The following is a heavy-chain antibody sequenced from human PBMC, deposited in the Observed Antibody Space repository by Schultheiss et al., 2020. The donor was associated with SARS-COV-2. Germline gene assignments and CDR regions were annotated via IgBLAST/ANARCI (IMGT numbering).Heavy chain of an antibody. D-gene: IGHD3-16*01. J-gene: IGHJ6*02. Sequence: GESLKISCAASGFTFSSYAMSWVRQAPGKGLEWVSSISSSSSYIYYADSVKGRFTISRDNAKNSLYLQMNSLRAEDTAVYYCARDHIGYYYYYGMDVWGQGTTVTVSS. V-gene: IGHV3-21*01. CDR2: ISSSSSYI. CDR1: GFTFSSYA. CDR3: ARDHIGYYYYYGMDV.